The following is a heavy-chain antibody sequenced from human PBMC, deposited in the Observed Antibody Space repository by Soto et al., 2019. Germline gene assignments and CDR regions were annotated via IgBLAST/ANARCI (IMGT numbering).Heavy chain of an antibody. CDR3: AHRRFQYYDILTGQDDAFDI. CDR1: GFSLSTSGVG. V-gene: IGHV2-5*02. CDR2: IYWDDDK. J-gene: IGHJ3*02. Sequence: SGPTLVKPTQTLTLTCTFSGFSLSTSGVGVGWIRQPPGKALEWLALIYWDDDKRYSPSLKSRLTITKATSKNQVVLTMTNMDPVDTATYYCAHRRFQYYDILTGQDDAFDIWGQGTMVTVSS. D-gene: IGHD3-9*01.